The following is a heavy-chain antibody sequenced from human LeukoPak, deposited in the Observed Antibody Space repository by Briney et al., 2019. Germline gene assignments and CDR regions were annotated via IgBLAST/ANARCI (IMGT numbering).Heavy chain of an antibody. CDR3: ARVVSYSSGWYHYYYMDV. CDR2: IDHSGST. J-gene: IGHJ6*03. Sequence: SETLSLTCAVYGGSFSGYYCSWIRQPPGKGLEWIGEIDHSGSTNYNPSPKNRVTISVDTSKNHFSLRLSSVTAADTAVYYCARVVSYSSGWYHYYYMDVWDKGTTVTVSS. CDR1: GGSFSGYY. D-gene: IGHD6-19*01. V-gene: IGHV4-34*01.